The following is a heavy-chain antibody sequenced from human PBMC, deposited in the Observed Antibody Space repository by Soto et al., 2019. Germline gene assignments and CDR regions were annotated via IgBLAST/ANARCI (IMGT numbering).Heavy chain of an antibody. CDR1: GFTFSSYA. J-gene: IGHJ4*02. V-gene: IGHV3-30-3*01. CDR2: ISYDGSNK. Sequence: QVQLVESGGGVVQPGRSLRLSCAASGFTFSSYAMHWVRQAPGKGLEWVAVISYDGSNKYYADSVKGRFTISRDNSKNTRYLQMNSLRAEDTAVYYCARDSGAYYYDSSGPGPYWCQGTLVTVSS. D-gene: IGHD3-22*01. CDR3: ARDSGAYYYDSSGPGPY.